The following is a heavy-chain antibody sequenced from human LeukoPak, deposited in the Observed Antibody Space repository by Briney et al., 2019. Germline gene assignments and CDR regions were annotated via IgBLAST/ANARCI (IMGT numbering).Heavy chain of an antibody. CDR1: GGSISSYY. CDR3: ARDQGRYYYDSSGSFAED. D-gene: IGHD3-22*01. CDR2: IYYSGST. V-gene: IGHV4-59*01. J-gene: IGHJ4*02. Sequence: SETLSLTCTVSGGSISSYYWNWIRQPPGKGLEWIGYIYYSGSTNYNPSLKSRVAISVDTSKNQFSLNLTSVTAADTAVYYCARDQGRYYYDSSGSFAEDWGQGTLVTVSS.